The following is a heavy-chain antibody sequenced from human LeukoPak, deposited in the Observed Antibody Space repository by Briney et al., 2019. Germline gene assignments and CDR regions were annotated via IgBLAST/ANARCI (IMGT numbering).Heavy chain of an antibody. CDR2: IYYSGST. J-gene: IGHJ4*02. V-gene: IGHV4-31*11. Sequence: SETLSLTCDVYNASFGPYYWSWIRQHPGKGLEWIGYIYYSGSTYYNPSLKSRVTISVDTSKNQFSLKLSSVTAADTAVYYCARERGELDYWGQGTLVTVSS. CDR1: NASFGPYY. CDR3: ARERGELDY. D-gene: IGHD1-26*01.